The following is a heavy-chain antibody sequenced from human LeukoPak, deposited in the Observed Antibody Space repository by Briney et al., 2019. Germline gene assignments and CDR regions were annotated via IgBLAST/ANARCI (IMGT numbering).Heavy chain of an antibody. J-gene: IGHJ4*02. D-gene: IGHD2-15*01. CDR3: ARGGWSLDY. CDR1: GGSMSSYY. V-gene: IGHV4-59*01. Sequence: SETLSVTCTVSGGSMSSYYWSWIRRPPGKGLEWIGYIYYSGSTNYNPSLKSRITISVDTSKNQFSLKLNSVTAADTAVYYCARGGWSLDYWGMGTPVSLSS. CDR2: IYYSGST.